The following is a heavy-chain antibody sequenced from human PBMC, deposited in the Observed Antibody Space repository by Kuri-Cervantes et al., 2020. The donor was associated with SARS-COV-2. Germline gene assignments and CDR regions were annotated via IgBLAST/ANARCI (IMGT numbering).Heavy chain of an antibody. J-gene: IGHJ5*02. CDR1: GGSISSSSYY. V-gene: IGHV4-39*01. Sequence: GSLRLSCTVSGGSISSSSYYWGWIRQPPGKGREWIGCIYYSGSTYYNPSLKSRVTISVDTSKNQFSLKLSSLTAADTAVYYCARQMMSSITIFGVVITKNWFVPRGQGTLVTVSS. CDR3: ARQMMSSITIFGVVITKNWFVP. D-gene: IGHD3-3*01. CDR2: IYYSGST.